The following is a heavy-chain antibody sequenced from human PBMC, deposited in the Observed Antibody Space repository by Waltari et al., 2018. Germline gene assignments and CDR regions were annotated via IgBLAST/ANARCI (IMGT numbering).Heavy chain of an antibody. D-gene: IGHD2-15*01. CDR1: GFPFSSYS. CDR2: ISSSSSTI. CDR3: ARSDYCNGGSCYSSYYYYYMDV. Sequence: EVQLVESGGGLVQPGGSLRLSCAASGFPFSSYSMTWVRQAPGYGPECVSYISSSSSTIYYADSVKGRFTISRDNAKNSLYLQMNSLRAEDTAVYYCARSDYCNGGSCYSSYYYYYMDVWGKGTTVTVSS. J-gene: IGHJ6*03. V-gene: IGHV3-48*04.